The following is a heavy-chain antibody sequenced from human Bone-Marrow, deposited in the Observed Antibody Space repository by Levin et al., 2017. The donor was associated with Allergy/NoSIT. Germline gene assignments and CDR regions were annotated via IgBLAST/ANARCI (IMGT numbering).Heavy chain of an antibody. CDR3: ARDPARGYSDSSGYSGDH. CDR1: GFTFRHYT. J-gene: IGHJ4*02. V-gene: IGHV3-48*02. CDR2: ITSSGDST. D-gene: IGHD3-22*01. Sequence: GGSLRLSCAASGFTFRHYTMNWVRQAPGKGLEWVSCITSSGDSTYYADSVKGRFTISRDNAKNSLYLQLNRLRDEDTAMYYCARDPARGYSDSSGYSGDHWGQGTLVTVSS.